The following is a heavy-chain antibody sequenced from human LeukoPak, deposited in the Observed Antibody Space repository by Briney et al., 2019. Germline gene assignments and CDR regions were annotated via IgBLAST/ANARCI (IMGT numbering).Heavy chain of an antibody. CDR3: ARQQLPSVCSSTSCYLPRGAGPYYFDY. J-gene: IGHJ4*02. Sequence: PSETLSLTCTVSGGSISSSSYYWGWIRQPPGKGLEWIGSIYHSGSTYYNPSLKSRVTIPVDTSKNQFSLKLSSVTAADTAVYYCARQQLPSVCSSTSCYLPRGAGPYYFDYWGQGTLVTVSS. CDR2: IYHSGST. V-gene: IGHV4-39*01. CDR1: GGSISSSSYY. D-gene: IGHD2-2*01.